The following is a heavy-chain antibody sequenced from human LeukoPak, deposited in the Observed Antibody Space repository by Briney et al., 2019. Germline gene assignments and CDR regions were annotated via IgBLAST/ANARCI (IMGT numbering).Heavy chain of an antibody. J-gene: IGHJ4*02. V-gene: IGHV4-30-2*01. CDR1: GGSISSGCYS. CDR2: IYHSGST. Sequence: SETLSLTCAVSGGSISSGCYSWSWIRQPPGKGLEWIGYIYHSGSTYYNPSLKSRVTISVDRSKNQFSLKLSSVTAADTAVYYCARVATAFDYWGQGTLVTVSS. CDR3: ARVATAFDY.